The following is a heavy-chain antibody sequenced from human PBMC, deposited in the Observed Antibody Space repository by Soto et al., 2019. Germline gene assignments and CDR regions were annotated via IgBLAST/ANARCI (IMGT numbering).Heavy chain of an antibody. Sequence: PGGSLRLSCAASGFTFSSYAMHWVRQAPGKGLEWVAVISYDGSNKYYADSVKGRFTISRDNSKNTLYLQMNSLRAEDTAVYYCARDYSGLWFGELPYGMDVWGQGTTVTVS. D-gene: IGHD3-10*01. CDR1: GFTFSSYA. CDR3: ARDYSGLWFGELPYGMDV. J-gene: IGHJ6*02. CDR2: ISYDGSNK. V-gene: IGHV3-30-3*01.